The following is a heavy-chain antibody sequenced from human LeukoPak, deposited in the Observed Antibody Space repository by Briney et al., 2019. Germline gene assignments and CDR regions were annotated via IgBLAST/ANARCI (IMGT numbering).Heavy chain of an antibody. J-gene: IGHJ4*02. CDR1: GYSISSGYY. D-gene: IGHD3-22*01. CDR3: ARKGDYDSSGYYYFDY. Sequence: SETLSLTCTVSGYSISSGYYWGWIRQPPGKGLEWIGRIYTSGSTNYNPSLKRRVTMSVDTSKKQFSLKLSSVTAADTAVYYCARKGDYDSSGYYYFDYWGQGTLVTVSS. V-gene: IGHV4-38-2*02. CDR2: IYTSGST.